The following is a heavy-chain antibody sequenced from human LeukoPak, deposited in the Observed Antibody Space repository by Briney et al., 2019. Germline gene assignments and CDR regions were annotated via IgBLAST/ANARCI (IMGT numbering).Heavy chain of an antibody. CDR2: IVVGSGNT. Sequence: ASVKVSCKASGFTFTSSAVQWVRQARGQRLEWIGWIVVGSGNTNYAQKFQERVTITRDMSTSTAYMELSSLRSEDTAVYYCAADSGGDFWSGHKAINAFDIWGQGTMVTVSS. CDR3: AADSGGDFWSGHKAINAFDI. J-gene: IGHJ3*02. D-gene: IGHD3-3*01. V-gene: IGHV1-58*01. CDR1: GFTFTSSA.